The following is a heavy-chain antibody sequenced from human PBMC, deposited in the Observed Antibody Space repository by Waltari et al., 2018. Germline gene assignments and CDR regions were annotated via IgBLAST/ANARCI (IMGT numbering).Heavy chain of an antibody. Sequence: QLQLQESGPGLVKPSETLSLTCTVSGGSISSSSYYWGWLRQPPGKGLEWIGSIYYSGSTYDNPSLKSRVTISVDTSKNQFSLKLSSVTAADTAVYYCARRYSSSWYTGPFDIWGQGTMVIVSS. CDR3: ARRYSSSWYTGPFDI. CDR1: GGSISSSSYY. D-gene: IGHD6-13*01. J-gene: IGHJ3*02. V-gene: IGHV4-39*01. CDR2: IYYSGST.